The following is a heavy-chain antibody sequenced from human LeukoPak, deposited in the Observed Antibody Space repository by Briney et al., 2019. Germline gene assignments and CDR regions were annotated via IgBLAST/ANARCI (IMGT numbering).Heavy chain of an antibody. J-gene: IGHJ5*02. Sequence: QPGGSLKLSCAASGFTFSGSAMHWVRQASGKGLEWVGRIRSKANSYATAYAASVKGRFTISRDDSKNTAYLQMNSLKTEDTAVYYCTRHVGTGYSYGYYWFDPWGQGTLVTVSS. V-gene: IGHV3-73*01. CDR2: IRSKANSYAT. CDR1: GFTFSGSA. D-gene: IGHD5-18*01. CDR3: TRHVGTGYSYGYYWFDP.